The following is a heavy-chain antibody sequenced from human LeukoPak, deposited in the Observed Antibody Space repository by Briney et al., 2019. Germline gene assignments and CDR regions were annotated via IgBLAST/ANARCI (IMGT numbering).Heavy chain of an antibody. D-gene: IGHD3/OR15-3a*01. J-gene: IGHJ5*02. V-gene: IGHV4-59*01. CDR2: IYYSGST. CDR1: GGSTSSYY. CDR3: ARDLGLGNWFDP. Sequence: SETLSLTCTVSGGSTSSYYWSWIRQPPGKGLEWIGYIYYSGSTNYNPSLKSRVTISVDTSKNQFSLKLSSVTAADTAVYYCARDLGLGNWFDPWGQGTLVTVSS.